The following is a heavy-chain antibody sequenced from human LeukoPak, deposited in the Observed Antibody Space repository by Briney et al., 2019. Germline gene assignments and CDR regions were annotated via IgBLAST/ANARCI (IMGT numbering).Heavy chain of an antibody. CDR3: ARVYDILSGIDY. V-gene: IGHV3-21*01. CDR1: GFTFSSYS. D-gene: IGHD3-9*01. CDR2: ISSSSSYI. J-gene: IGHJ4*02. Sequence: PGGSLRLSCAASGFTFSSYSMNWVRQAPGKGLEWVSSISSSSSYIYYADSVKGRFTISRDNSKNTLYLQMNSLRAEDTAVYYCARVYDILSGIDYWGQGTLVTVSS.